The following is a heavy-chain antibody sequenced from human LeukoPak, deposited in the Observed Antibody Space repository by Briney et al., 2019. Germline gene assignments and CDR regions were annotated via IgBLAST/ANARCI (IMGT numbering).Heavy chain of an antibody. D-gene: IGHD6-19*01. CDR2: ISSSSSYI. J-gene: IGHJ5*02. Sequence: AGGSLRLSCAASGFTFSSYSMNWVRQAPGKGLEWVSSISSSSSYIYYADSVKGRFTISRDNAKNSLYLQMNSLRAEDTAVYYCAGHEQWLASWFDPWGQGTLVTVSS. V-gene: IGHV3-21*01. CDR1: GFTFSSYS. CDR3: AGHEQWLASWFDP.